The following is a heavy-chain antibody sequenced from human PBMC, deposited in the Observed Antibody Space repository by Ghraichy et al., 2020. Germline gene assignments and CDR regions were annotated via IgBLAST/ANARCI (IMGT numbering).Heavy chain of an antibody. CDR3: ARHLHLLQLVDPLYYFHY. CDR1: SGSISSSSYF. Sequence: SQTLSLTCTVSSGSISSSSYFWAWIRQPPGRGLEWIGSIFYTGSTYYNPSLKSRVPISVDTSKNQFSLKLSSVTAADTAVYYCARHLHLLQLVDPLYYFHYWGQGTLVTVSS. J-gene: IGHJ4*02. CDR2: IFYTGST. V-gene: IGHV4-39*01. D-gene: IGHD1-1*01.